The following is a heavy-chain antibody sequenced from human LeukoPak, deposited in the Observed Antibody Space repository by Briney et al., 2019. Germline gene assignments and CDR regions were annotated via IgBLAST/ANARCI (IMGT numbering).Heavy chain of an antibody. V-gene: IGHV1-18*01. D-gene: IGHD6-19*01. CDR3: ARVPYSSGWYQQYYFDY. CDR2: ISAYNGNT. CDR1: GYTFTSYG. J-gene: IGHJ4*02. Sequence: GASVKVSCKASGYTFTSYGISWVRQAPGQGLEWMGWISAYNGNTNYAQKLQGRVTMTTDTSTSTAYMELRSLRSDDTAVYYCARVPYSSGWYQQYYFDYWGQGTLVTVSP.